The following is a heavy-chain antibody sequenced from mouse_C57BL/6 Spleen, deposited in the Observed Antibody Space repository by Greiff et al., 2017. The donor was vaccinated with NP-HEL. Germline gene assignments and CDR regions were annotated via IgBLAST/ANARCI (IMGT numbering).Heavy chain of an antibody. CDR3: ARWGTVVATEGYFDV. CDR1: GYTFTSYW. J-gene: IGHJ1*03. Sequence: QVQLQQPGAELVKPGASVKMSCKASGYTFTSYWITWVKQRPGQGLEWIGDIYPGSGSTNYNEKFKSKATLTVDTSSSTAYMQLSSLTSEDSAVYYCARWGTVVATEGYFDVWGTGTTVTVSS. D-gene: IGHD1-1*01. CDR2: IYPGSGST. V-gene: IGHV1-55*01.